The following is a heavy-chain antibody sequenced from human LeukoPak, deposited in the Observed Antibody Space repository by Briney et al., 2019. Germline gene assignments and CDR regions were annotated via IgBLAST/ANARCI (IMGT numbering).Heavy chain of an antibody. V-gene: IGHV3-48*01. CDR3: ARGAYYQILTGYRGRILGLDY. D-gene: IGHD3-9*01. CDR2: ISSSSSTI. Sequence: GGSLRLSCAASGFTFSSYGMTWVRQAPGKGLEWVSYISSSSSTIYYADSVKGRFTISRDNSKNTLSLQMNSLRAEDTAVYYCARGAYYQILTGYRGRILGLDYWGQGTLVTVSS. CDR1: GFTFSSYG. J-gene: IGHJ4*02.